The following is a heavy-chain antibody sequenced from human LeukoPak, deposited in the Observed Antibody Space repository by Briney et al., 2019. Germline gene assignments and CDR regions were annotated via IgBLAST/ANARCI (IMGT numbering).Heavy chain of an antibody. CDR1: GVSISSTNSY. V-gene: IGHV4-39*07. CDR3: ARDSSWYEVDY. J-gene: IGHJ4*02. D-gene: IGHD6-13*01. CDR2: IYHSGST. Sequence: SETLSLTCTVSGVSISSTNSYWGWIRQSPRTGLEWIGSIYHSGSTYYNPSLKCRVTISVDTSKNQFSLKLSSVTAADTAVYYCARDSSWYEVDYWGQGTLVTVSS.